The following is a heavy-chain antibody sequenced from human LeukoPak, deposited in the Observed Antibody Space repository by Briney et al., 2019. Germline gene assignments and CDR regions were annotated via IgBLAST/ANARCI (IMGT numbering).Heavy chain of an antibody. Sequence: GGSLRLSXAASGFTFSSYAMSWVRQAPGKGLEWISAISGSGGSTYYADSVKGRFTISRDNSKNTLYLQMNSLRAEGTAVYYCAKVWLWNDIVSAFDIWGQGTMVTVSS. V-gene: IGHV3-23*01. J-gene: IGHJ3*02. CDR3: AKVWLWNDIVSAFDI. CDR1: GFTFSSYA. D-gene: IGHD1-1*01. CDR2: ISGSGGST.